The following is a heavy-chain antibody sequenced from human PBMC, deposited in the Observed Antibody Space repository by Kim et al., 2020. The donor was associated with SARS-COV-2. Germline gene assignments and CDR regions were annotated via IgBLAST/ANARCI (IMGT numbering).Heavy chain of an antibody. J-gene: IGHJ4*02. CDR3: AKYYYGSGSYYFSTFDY. Sequence: GGSLRLSCAASGFTFSSYAMSWVRQAPGKGLEWVSAISGSGGSTYYADSVKGRFTISRDNSKNTLYLQMNSLRAEDTAVYYCAKYYYGSGSYYFSTFDYWGQGTLVTVSS. CDR2: ISGSGGST. D-gene: IGHD3-10*01. CDR1: GFTFSSYA. V-gene: IGHV3-23*01.